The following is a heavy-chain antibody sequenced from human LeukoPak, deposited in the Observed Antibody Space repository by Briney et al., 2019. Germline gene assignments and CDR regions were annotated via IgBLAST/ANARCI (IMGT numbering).Heavy chain of an antibody. V-gene: IGHV3-20*04. J-gene: IGHJ3*02. D-gene: IGHD2/OR15-2a*01. CDR2: INWNGGST. CDR3: ARDKEVLAIRGDAFDI. Sequence: GGSLRLSCAASGFTFDDYGMSWVRQAPGKGLEWVSGINWNGGSTGYADSVKGRFTISRDNAKNSLFLQMNSLRAEDTALYYCARDKEVLAIRGDAFDIWGQGTMVTVSS. CDR1: GFTFDDYG.